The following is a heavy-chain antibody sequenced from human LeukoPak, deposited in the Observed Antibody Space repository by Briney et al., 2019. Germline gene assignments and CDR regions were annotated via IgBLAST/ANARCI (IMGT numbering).Heavy chain of an antibody. J-gene: IGHJ4*02. D-gene: IGHD3-22*01. CDR3: ARAGAISSWYYYDSSGYYFDY. V-gene: IGHV1-18*01. CDR1: GYTFTSYG. CDR2: ISAYNGNT. Sequence: GASVKVSCKASGYTFTSYGVSWVRQAPGQGLEWMGWISAYNGNTNYAQKLQGRVTMTTDTSTSTAYMELRSLRSDDTAVYYCARAGAISSWYYYDSSGYYFDYWGQGTLVTVSS.